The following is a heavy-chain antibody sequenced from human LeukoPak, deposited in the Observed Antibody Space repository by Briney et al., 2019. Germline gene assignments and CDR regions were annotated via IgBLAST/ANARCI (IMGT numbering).Heavy chain of an antibody. J-gene: IGHJ5*02. D-gene: IGHD2-15*01. CDR1: GFTFNSYG. CDR2: ISSSGIYI. Sequence: GGSLRLSCAASGFTFNSYGMHWVRQAPGKGLEWVSSISSSGIYIYYADSVKGRFTISRDNAKNSLYLQMNSLRAEDTAVYSCARGADGVSSNSRGWFDPWGQGTLVTVSS. CDR3: ARGADGVSSNSRGWFDP. V-gene: IGHV3-21*01.